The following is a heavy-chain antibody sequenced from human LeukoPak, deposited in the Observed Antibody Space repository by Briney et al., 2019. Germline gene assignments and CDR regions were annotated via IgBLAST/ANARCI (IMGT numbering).Heavy chain of an antibody. D-gene: IGHD3-10*01. CDR2: ISAYNGNT. Sequence: ASVKVSCKASGYTFTSYGISWVRQAPGQGLEWMGWISAYNGNTNYAQKLQGRVTMTSDTSTSTAYMELRSLRSDDTAVCYCARDRSPFYGSGSSDYWGQGTLVTVSS. CDR3: ARDRSPFYGSGSSDY. CDR1: GYTFTSYG. J-gene: IGHJ4*02. V-gene: IGHV1-18*01.